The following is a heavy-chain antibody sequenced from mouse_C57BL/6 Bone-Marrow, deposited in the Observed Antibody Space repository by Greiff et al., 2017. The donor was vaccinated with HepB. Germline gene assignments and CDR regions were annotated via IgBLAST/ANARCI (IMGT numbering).Heavy chain of an antibody. Sequence: EVKVVESGGGLVQSGRSLRLSCATSGFTFSDFYMEWVRHAPGKGLEWIAASRNKANDYTTEYSASVKGRFIVSRDTSQSILYLQMNALRAEDAAMYYCAREAHYYGSSYWYFDVWGTGTTVTVSS. CDR1: GFTFSDFY. V-gene: IGHV7-1*01. D-gene: IGHD1-1*01. J-gene: IGHJ1*03. CDR2: SRNKANDYTT. CDR3: AREAHYYGSSYWYFDV.